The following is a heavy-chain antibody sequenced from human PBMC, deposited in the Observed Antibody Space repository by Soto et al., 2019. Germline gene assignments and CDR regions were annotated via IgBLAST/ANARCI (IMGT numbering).Heavy chain of an antibody. CDR2: IAYDGNIK. CDR1: GFDFSSYG. Sequence: QVQLVDSGGGVVQPGRSLRLSCAASGFDFSSYGMHWVRRAPGRGWEWVALIAYDGNIKYYADSVKGQFIISRDNSKNTLYLQMNSLRAEDTAVYYCAKDACGGDCYRFDYWGQGTLVTVSS. J-gene: IGHJ4*02. D-gene: IGHD2-21*02. CDR3: AKDACGGDCYRFDY. V-gene: IGHV3-30*18.